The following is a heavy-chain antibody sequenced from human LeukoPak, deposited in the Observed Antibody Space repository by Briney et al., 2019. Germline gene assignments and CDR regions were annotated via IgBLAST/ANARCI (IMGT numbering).Heavy chain of an antibody. J-gene: IGHJ4*02. CDR1: GYTFTGYY. CDR2: INPNSGGT. CDR3: ARLSSYQLLFDY. Sequence: ASVKVSCKASGYTFTGYYMHWVRQAPGQGLEWMGWINPNSGGTNYAQRFQGRVTMTRDTSISTAYMELSRLRSDDTAVYYCARLSSYQLLFDYWGQGTLVTVSS. V-gene: IGHV1-2*02. D-gene: IGHD2-2*01.